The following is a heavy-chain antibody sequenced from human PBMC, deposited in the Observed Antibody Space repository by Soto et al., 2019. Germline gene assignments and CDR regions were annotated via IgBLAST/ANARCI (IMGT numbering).Heavy chain of an antibody. CDR2: INHSGST. J-gene: IGHJ4*02. CDR3: ARDKITGLFDY. Sequence: QVQLQQWGAGLLKPSETLSLTCAVYGGSFSGYYWTWIRQPPGTGLEWIGEINHSGSTNYNPSLKSRVTISVDTSKNQFSLKLTPVTAADTAVYHCARDKITGLFDYWGQGTLVTVSS. V-gene: IGHV4-34*01. D-gene: IGHD2-8*02. CDR1: GGSFSGYY.